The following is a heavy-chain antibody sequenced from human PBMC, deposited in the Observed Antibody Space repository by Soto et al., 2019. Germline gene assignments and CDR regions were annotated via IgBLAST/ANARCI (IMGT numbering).Heavy chain of an antibody. CDR1: GGTFSSYP. J-gene: IGHJ2*01. V-gene: IGHV1-69*12. D-gene: IGHD5-12*01. CDR2: IIPIFGTA. Sequence: QVQLVQSGAEVKKPGSSVTVSCKASGGTFSSYPISWVRQAPGQGLEWMGGIIPIFGTANYAQKCQGRVTITADESTSTAYMELSSLRSEDTAVYYCARGNHRWLQLWYFDLWGRGTLVTVSS. CDR3: ARGNHRWLQLWYFDL.